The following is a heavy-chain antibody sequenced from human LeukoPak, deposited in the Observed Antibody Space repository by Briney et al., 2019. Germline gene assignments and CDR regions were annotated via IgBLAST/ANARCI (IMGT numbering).Heavy chain of an antibody. J-gene: IGHJ4*02. V-gene: IGHV3-72*01. Sequence: GGSLRLSCAASGFTFSDHYMDWVRQAPGKGLEWVGRIKNKANSYTTEYAASVKGRFTISRDDSLELQMHSLKTEDTAVYYCARDNKGYSSSYFGFDHWGQGTLVTVSS. CDR3: ARDNKGYSSSYFGFDH. CDR1: GFTFSDHY. D-gene: IGHD6-13*01. CDR2: IKNKANSYTT.